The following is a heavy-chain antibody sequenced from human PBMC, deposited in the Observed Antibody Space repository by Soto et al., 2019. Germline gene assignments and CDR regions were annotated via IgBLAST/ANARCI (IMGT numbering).Heavy chain of an antibody. CDR1: GYTFTSYY. CDR3: ARVTTYYSDSSGYSQLFDY. J-gene: IGHJ4*02. Sequence: QVQLVQSGAAVQKSGASVKVSCKASGYTFTSYYIHWVRQAPGQGLDWMGIINPSGGSTDYAQKFQGRVAMTRNTSISTAYMELSSLRSEDTAVYYCARVTTYYSDSSGYSQLFDYWGQGTLVTVSS. CDR2: INPSGGST. V-gene: IGHV1-46*01. D-gene: IGHD3-22*01.